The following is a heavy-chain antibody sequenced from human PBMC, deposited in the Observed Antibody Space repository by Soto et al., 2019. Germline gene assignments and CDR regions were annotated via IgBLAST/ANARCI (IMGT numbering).Heavy chain of an antibody. CDR2: IKQDGSEK. Sequence: GGSLRLSCAASGFTFSSYWMSGVRQAPGKGLEWVANIKQDGSEKYYVDSVKGRFTISRDNAKNSLYLQMNSLRAEDTAVYYCARAVTGYCSGGSCYLDAFDIWGQGTMVTVSS. CDR1: GFTFSSYW. D-gene: IGHD2-15*01. CDR3: ARAVTGYCSGGSCYLDAFDI. V-gene: IGHV3-7*01. J-gene: IGHJ3*02.